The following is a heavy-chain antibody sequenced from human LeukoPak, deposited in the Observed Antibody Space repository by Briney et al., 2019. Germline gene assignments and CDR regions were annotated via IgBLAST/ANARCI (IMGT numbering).Heavy chain of an antibody. CDR3: AREGYDYVWGSYRYYYYYYMDV. D-gene: IGHD3-16*02. V-gene: IGHV1-69*06. J-gene: IGHJ6*03. CDR1: GGTFSSYA. Sequence: SVKVSCKASGGTFSSYAISWVRQAPGQGLEWMGGIIPIFGTASYAQKFQGRVTITADKSTSTAYMELSSLRSEDTAVYYCAREGYDYVWGSYRYYYYYYMDVWGKGTTVTISS. CDR2: IIPIFGTA.